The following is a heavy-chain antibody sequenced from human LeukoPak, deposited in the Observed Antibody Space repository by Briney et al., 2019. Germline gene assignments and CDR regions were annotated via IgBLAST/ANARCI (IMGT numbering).Heavy chain of an antibody. V-gene: IGHV3-20*04. J-gene: IGHJ1*01. D-gene: IGHD6-19*01. CDR2: LNWNGDST. Sequence: AGGSLRLSCAASGFTFDDYGMSWVRQAPGKGLEWVSGLNWNGDSTGYVDSVKGRFTISRDNAKNSLFLQMNSLRAEDTAVYCCARDREQWLVPDEYFQHWGQGTLVTVSS. CDR3: ARDREQWLVPDEYFQH. CDR1: GFTFDDYG.